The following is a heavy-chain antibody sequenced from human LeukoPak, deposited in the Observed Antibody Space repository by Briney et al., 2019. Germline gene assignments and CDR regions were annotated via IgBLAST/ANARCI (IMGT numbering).Heavy chain of an antibody. D-gene: IGHD6-25*01. CDR1: GGSISSYY. V-gene: IGHV4-34*01. Sequence: ASETLSLTCTVSGGSISSYYWSWIRQPPGKGLEWIGEINHSGSTNYNPSLKSRVTISVDTSKNQFSLKLSSVTAADTAVYYCARLAATEALFDYWGQGTLVTVSS. CDR2: INHSGST. J-gene: IGHJ4*02. CDR3: ARLAATEALFDY.